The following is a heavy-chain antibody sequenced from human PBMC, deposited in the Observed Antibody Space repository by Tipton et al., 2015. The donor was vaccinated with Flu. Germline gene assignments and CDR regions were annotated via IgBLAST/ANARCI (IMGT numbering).Heavy chain of an antibody. CDR2: IKQDESEK. Sequence: SLRLSCAASGFTFSNYWMSWVRQAPGKGLEWVANIKQDESEKYYVDSVKGRFTISRDNAKNSLYLQMNSLRAEDTAVYYCARGGFKGLFGGNWDWGQGTLVTVSS. D-gene: IGHD4-23*01. V-gene: IGHV3-7*01. CDR3: ARGGFKGLFGGNWD. J-gene: IGHJ4*02. CDR1: GFTFSNYW.